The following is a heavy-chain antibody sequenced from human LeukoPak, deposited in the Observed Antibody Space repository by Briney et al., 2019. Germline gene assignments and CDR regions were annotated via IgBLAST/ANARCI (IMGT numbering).Heavy chain of an antibody. CDR3: AKDQDWPTAMITN. CDR2: ISTDGYTT. D-gene: IGHD5-18*01. Sequence: GGSLRLSCAASGLAFSAYKMHWVRQAPRKGLVWVSRISTDGYTTDYADFVQGRFTASRDNTKNTWSLEMNSLRAEDTAVYYCAKDQDWPTAMITNWGQGTLVTVSS. J-gene: IGHJ4*02. CDR1: GLAFSAYK. V-gene: IGHV3-74*01.